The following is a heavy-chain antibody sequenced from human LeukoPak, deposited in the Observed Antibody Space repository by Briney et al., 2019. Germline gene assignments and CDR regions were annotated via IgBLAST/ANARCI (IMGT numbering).Heavy chain of an antibody. J-gene: IGHJ4*02. CDR2: ISYDGSNK. V-gene: IGHV3-30*03. CDR1: GFTFSSYG. D-gene: IGHD3/OR15-3a*01. Sequence: GGSLRLSCAASGFTFSSYGMHWVRQAPGKGLEWVAVISYDGSNKYYADSVKGRFTISRDKSKNTLYLQMNSLRAEDTAVYYCARGSAYTYDFTRRERTKSRLDYWGQGTLVTVSS. CDR3: ARGSAYTYDFTRRERTKSRLDY.